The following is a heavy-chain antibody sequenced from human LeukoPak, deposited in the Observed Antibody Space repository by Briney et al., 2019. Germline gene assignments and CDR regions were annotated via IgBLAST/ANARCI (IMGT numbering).Heavy chain of an antibody. CDR2: ISSSSSYI. V-gene: IGHV3-21*01. J-gene: IGHJ4*02. CDR3: ARDLGYSSSWFDY. Sequence: GGSLRLSCAASGFTFSSYSMNWVRQAPGKGLEWVSSISSSSSYIYYADSVKGRFTISRDTAKNSLYLQMNSLRAEDTAVYYCARDLGYSSSWFDYWGQGTLVTVSS. CDR1: GFTFSSYS. D-gene: IGHD6-13*01.